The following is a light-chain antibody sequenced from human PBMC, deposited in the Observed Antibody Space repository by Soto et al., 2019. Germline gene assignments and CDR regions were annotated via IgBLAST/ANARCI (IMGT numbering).Light chain of an antibody. Sequence: DIQMTQSPSSLSASVGDRVNITCRASQTISGYLNWYQQKPGKAPILLISAASSLQSGVPSRFSGSGSGTDFTLTISSLQPEDFATYYCQQSYSSPPLTFGGGTKVEIK. V-gene: IGKV1-39*01. J-gene: IGKJ4*01. CDR3: QQSYSSPPLT. CDR1: QTISGY. CDR2: AAS.